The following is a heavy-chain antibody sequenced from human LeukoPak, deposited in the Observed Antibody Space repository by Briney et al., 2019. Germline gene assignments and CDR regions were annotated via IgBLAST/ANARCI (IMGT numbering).Heavy chain of an antibody. CDR3: ASSGSYRFDY. CDR1: GFTFSSYS. Sequence: GGSLRLSCAASGFTFSSYSTNWVRQAPGKGLEWVSHITASGTAMFYADSVKGRFTISGDNAKNSLHLQMNSLRDEDTAVYYCASSGSYRFDYWGQGTLVTVSS. V-gene: IGHV3-48*02. D-gene: IGHD1-26*01. J-gene: IGHJ4*02. CDR2: ITASGTAM.